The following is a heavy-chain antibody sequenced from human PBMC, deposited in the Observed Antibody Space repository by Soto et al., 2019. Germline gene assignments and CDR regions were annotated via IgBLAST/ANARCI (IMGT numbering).Heavy chain of an antibody. CDR3: TTGLSNGYYNFDY. D-gene: IGHD3-22*01. V-gene: IGHV3-7*05. CDR2: IKEDGSMA. Sequence: PGGSLRLSCAASGFTFSSFWMAWVRQAPGKGLEWLANIKEDGSMAYYLDSVKGRFTISRDNAKNSLFLQMNSLKTEDTAVYYCTTGLSNGYYNFDYWGQGTPVTVSS. CDR1: GFTFSSFW. J-gene: IGHJ4*02.